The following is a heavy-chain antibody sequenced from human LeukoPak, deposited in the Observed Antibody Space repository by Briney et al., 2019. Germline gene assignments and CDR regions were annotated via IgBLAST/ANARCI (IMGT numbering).Heavy chain of an antibody. V-gene: IGHV3-23*01. CDR3: ARIRFLEWLSGLRGDDYFDY. J-gene: IGHJ4*02. Sequence: RPGGSLRLSCAASGFTFSSYAMSWVRQAPGKGLEWVSAISGSGGSTYYADSVKGRFTISRDNSKNTLYLQMNSLRAEDTAVYYCARIRFLEWLSGLRGDDYFDYWGQGTLVTVSS. CDR1: GFTFSSYA. D-gene: IGHD3-3*01. CDR2: ISGSGGST.